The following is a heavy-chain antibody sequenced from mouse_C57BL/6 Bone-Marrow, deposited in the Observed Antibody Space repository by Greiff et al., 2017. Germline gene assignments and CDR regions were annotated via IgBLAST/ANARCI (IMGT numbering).Heavy chain of an antibody. V-gene: IGHV1-64*01. J-gene: IGHJ3*01. CDR3: ARGYYDYDWVAY. CDR2: IHPNSGST. D-gene: IGHD2-4*01. CDR1: GYTFTSYW. Sequence: QVHVKQPGAELVKPGASVKLSCKASGYTFTSYWMHWVKQRPGQGLEWIGMIHPNSGSTNYNEKFKSKATLTVDKSSSTAYMQLSSLTSEDSAVYDGARGYYDYDWVAYWGQGTLVTVSA.